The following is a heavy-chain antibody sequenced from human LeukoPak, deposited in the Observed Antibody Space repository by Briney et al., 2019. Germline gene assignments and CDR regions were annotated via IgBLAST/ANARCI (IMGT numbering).Heavy chain of an antibody. J-gene: IGHJ4*02. CDR2: ISRSGSTK. Sequence: GGSLRLSCAASGFTFSDYNMRWIRQAPGKGLEWVSSISRSGSTKYYADSVKGRFTVSRDNVKNSLFLQMNSLRAEDTAVYYCAKGRLGELSLFPDWGQGTLVTVSS. V-gene: IGHV3-11*04. D-gene: IGHD3-16*02. CDR1: GFTFSDYN. CDR3: AKGRLGELSLFPD.